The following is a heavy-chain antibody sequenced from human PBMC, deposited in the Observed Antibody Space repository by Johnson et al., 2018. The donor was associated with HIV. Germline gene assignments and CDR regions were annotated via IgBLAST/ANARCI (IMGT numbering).Heavy chain of an antibody. J-gene: IGHJ3*02. CDR1: AFTFSSHP. CDR3: AAYYDFWSGSYTSGFDI. V-gene: IGHV3-30*04. Sequence: QVQPLESGGGVVQPGMSLSLSSPSSAFTFSSHPMHLVRQAPATALQWAAVISYDGSDKDYADSVKGLFTLSRNSSKNTVFMQMNSLRPEDTAMYYCAAYYDFWSGSYTSGFDIWGQGTMVTVTS. D-gene: IGHD3-3*01. CDR2: ISYDGSDK.